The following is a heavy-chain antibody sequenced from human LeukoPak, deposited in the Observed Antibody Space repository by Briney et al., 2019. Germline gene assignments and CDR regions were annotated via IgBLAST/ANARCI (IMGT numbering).Heavy chain of an antibody. D-gene: IGHD3-10*01. CDR1: GGTFSSYA. Sequence: SVKVSCKASGGTFSSYAISWVRQAPGQGLESMGGTIPIFGTANYAQKFQGRVTITTDESTSTAYMELSSLRSEDTAVYYCARDRPGDYYGSGSYPFDYWGQGTLVTVSS. J-gene: IGHJ4*02. CDR3: ARDRPGDYYGSGSYPFDY. CDR2: TIPIFGTA. V-gene: IGHV1-69*05.